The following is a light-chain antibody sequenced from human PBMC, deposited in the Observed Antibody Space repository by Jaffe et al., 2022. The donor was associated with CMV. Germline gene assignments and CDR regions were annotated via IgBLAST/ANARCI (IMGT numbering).Light chain of an antibody. J-gene: IGLJ2*01. Sequence: QSVLTQPPSVSGAPGQRITISCTGSRSNIGAHYDVHWYQHLPGRAPKLLIYGNTNRPSGVPDRFSGSKSGTSASLAITGLQAEDEADYYCQSYDSSLMSILFGGGTRLTVL. CDR3: QSYDSSLMSIL. CDR1: RSNIGAHYD. V-gene: IGLV1-40*01. CDR2: GNT.